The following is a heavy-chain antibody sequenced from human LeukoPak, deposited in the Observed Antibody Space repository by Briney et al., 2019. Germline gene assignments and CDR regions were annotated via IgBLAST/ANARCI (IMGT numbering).Heavy chain of an antibody. Sequence: ASVKIACKSFGFTFTNYLLHWVRQAPGQGLEWVGRIAPSVDTTNYAQKFRGRVTMTGDTSTSTVYMELSSLGSDDTAIYYCVREESGGYFDYWGQGTLVTVSS. CDR1: GFTFTNYL. J-gene: IGHJ4*02. CDR2: IAPSVDTT. D-gene: IGHD2-8*02. CDR3: VREESGGYFDY. V-gene: IGHV1-46*01.